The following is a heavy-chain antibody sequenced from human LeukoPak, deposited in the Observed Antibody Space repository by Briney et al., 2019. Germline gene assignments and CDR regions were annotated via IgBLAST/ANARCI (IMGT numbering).Heavy chain of an antibody. J-gene: IGHJ5*02. CDR1: GFTFSSFD. CDR3: ARADCSGSTCYVRRSWFDP. V-gene: IGHV3-21*01. Sequence: GGSLRLSCAASGFTFSSFDMNWVRQAPGKGLEWVSSISTSSRYIYYRDSVKGRFTISRDDAKNSLYLQMNSLRVEDTAVYYCARADCSGSTCYVRRSWFDPWGQGTLVTASS. CDR2: ISTSSRYI. D-gene: IGHD2-2*01.